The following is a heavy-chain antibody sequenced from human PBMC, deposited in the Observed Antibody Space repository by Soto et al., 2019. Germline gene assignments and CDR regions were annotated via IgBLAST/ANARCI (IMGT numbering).Heavy chain of an antibody. J-gene: IGHJ6*02. Sequence: QPGGSLRLSCAASGFTFSSYWMSWVRQAPGKGLVWVSHINSDGSSTNYADFVKGRFTIARDNAKNTVYLQMNSLRAEDTAVYYCARDRSYSLDVWGQGTTVTVSS. V-gene: IGHV3-74*01. CDR1: GFTFSSYW. CDR3: ARDRSYSLDV. CDR2: INSDGSST.